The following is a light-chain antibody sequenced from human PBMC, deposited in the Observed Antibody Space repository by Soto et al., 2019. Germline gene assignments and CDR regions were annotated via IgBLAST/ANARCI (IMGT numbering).Light chain of an antibody. CDR1: QSISSTF. CDR2: GAS. CDR3: QQYESSWT. V-gene: IGKV3-20*01. J-gene: IGKJ1*01. Sequence: EIVLTQSPGTLSLSPGERATLSCRASQSISSTFLAWYQHKPGQAPRVLIYGASRRATGIPDRFSGSGSGTDFNLTINRLEPEDFAVYYCQQYESSWTFGQGTKVE.